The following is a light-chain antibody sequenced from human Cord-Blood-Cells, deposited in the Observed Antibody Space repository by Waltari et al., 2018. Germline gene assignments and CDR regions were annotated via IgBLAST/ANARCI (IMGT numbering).Light chain of an antibody. CDR1: SSDGGGDNY. V-gene: IGLV2-14*01. CDR3: SSYTSSSTVV. CDR2: DVS. Sequence: QSALTQPASVSGSPGQSITISCTGTSSDGGGDNYVSWYQQHPGKAPKLIIYDVSNRPSGVSNRFSGSKSGNTASLTISGLQAEDEADYYCSSYTSSSTVVFGGGTKLTVL. J-gene: IGLJ2*01.